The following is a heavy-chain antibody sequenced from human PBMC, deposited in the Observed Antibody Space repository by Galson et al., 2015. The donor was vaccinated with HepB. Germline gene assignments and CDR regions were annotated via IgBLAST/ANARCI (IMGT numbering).Heavy chain of an antibody. D-gene: IGHD6-19*01. CDR1: GFTFSRYG. V-gene: IGHV3-30*18. CDR2: ISNDGSNK. CDR3: AKEAGGSGWFYFDY. Sequence: SLRLSCAASGFTFSRYGMHWVRQAPGKGLEWVAFISNDGSNKYYGDSVKGRSTISRDNSKNTLQMNSLRTEDSAVYYCAKEAGGSGWFYFDYWGQGALVTVSS. J-gene: IGHJ4*02.